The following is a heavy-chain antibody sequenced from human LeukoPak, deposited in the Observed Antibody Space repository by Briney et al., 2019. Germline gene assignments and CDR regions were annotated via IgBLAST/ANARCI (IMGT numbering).Heavy chain of an antibody. D-gene: IGHD6-19*01. CDR2: ISDSGGST. J-gene: IGHJ4*02. CDR3: AKSSRPVAGIYDY. Sequence: GGSLRLSCAASGFTFSSYAMSWVRQAPGKGLEWVSTISDSGGSTYYAGSVKGRFTISRDNSKNTLYLQMNSLRAEDTAVYYCAKSSRPVAGIYDYWGQGTLVTVSS. V-gene: IGHV3-23*01. CDR1: GFTFSSYA.